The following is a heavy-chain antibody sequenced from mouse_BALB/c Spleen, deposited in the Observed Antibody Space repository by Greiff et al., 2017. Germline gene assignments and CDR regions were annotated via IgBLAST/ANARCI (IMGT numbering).Heavy chain of an antibody. D-gene: IGHD1-2*01. Sequence: QVQLKESGPGLVAPSQSLSITCTVSGFSLTGYGVNWVRQPPGKGLEWLGMIWGDGSTDYNSALKSRLSISKDNSKSQVFLKMNSLQTDDTARYYCAREGNYYGYYAMDYWGQGTSVTVSA. CDR3: AREGNYYGYYAMDY. CDR2: IWGDGST. CDR1: GFSLTGYG. J-gene: IGHJ4*01. V-gene: IGHV2-6-7*01.